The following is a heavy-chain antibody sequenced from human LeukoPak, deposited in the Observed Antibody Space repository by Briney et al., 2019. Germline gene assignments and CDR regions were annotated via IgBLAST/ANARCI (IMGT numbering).Heavy chain of an antibody. V-gene: IGHV1-46*01. CDR3: ARVSVGATMLAYFDY. CDR1: GYTFTSYA. CDR2: INPSGGIT. J-gene: IGHJ4*02. D-gene: IGHD1-26*01. Sequence: ASVKVSCKASGYTFTSYAITWVRQAPGQGLEWMGIINPSGGITNYAQKFQGRVTMTRDMSTSTVYMELSSLRSEDTAVYYCARVSVGATMLAYFDYWGQGTLVTVSS.